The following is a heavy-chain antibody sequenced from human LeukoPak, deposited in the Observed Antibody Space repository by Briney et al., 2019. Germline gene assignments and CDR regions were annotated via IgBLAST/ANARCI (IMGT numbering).Heavy chain of an antibody. D-gene: IGHD2-8*01. Sequence: GGSLRLSCAASGFTFSSYSMNWVRQAPGKGLEWVSYISSSGSTTYYADSVQGRFTISRDNAKSSLFLLSNSLRAEDTAVYFCARTSSSETRSGVYWYFDLWGRGSLVTVSS. V-gene: IGHV3-48*04. J-gene: IGHJ2*01. CDR1: GFTFSSYS. CDR2: ISSSGSTT. CDR3: ARTSSSETRSGVYWYFDL.